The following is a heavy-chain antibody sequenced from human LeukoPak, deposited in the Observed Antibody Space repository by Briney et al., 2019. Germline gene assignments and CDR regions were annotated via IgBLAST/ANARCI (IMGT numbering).Heavy chain of an antibody. CDR1: GFTFSSYS. D-gene: IGHD3-10*01. CDR3: ASGSGSYRTPYYYMDV. J-gene: IGHJ6*03. V-gene: IGHV3-21*04. CDR2: ISSSSSYI. Sequence: SGGSLRLSCAASGFTFSSYSMNWVRQAPGKGLEWVSSISSSSSYIYYADSVKGRFTISRDNSKNTLYLQMNNLRAEDTAVYYCASGSGSYRTPYYYMDVWGKGTTVTVSS.